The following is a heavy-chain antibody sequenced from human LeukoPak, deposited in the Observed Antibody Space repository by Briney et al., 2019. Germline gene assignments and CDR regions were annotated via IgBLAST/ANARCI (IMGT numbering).Heavy chain of an antibody. Sequence: GGSLRLSCAASGFTFSSYWMNWVRQAPGKGLEWVSIIYSGGSTYYADSVKGRFTISRDNSKNTLYLQMNSLRAEDTAVYYCARSNDAFDIWGQGTMVTVSS. CDR3: ARSNDAFDI. V-gene: IGHV3-53*01. CDR2: IYSGGST. CDR1: GFTFSSYW. J-gene: IGHJ3*02. D-gene: IGHD5/OR15-5a*01.